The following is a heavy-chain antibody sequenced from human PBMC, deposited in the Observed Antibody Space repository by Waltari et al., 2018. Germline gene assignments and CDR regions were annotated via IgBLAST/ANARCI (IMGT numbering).Heavy chain of an antibody. CDR1: GYTFPSYA. CDR3: ARRYVPGSGGYYYYGMDV. J-gene: IGHJ6*02. CDR2: IIPIFGTA. D-gene: IGHD2-15*01. V-gene: IGHV1-69*01. Sequence: QVQLVQSGSELKKPGASVKVSCKASGYTFPSYAISWVRQAPGQGLEWMGGIIPIFGTANYAQKFQGRVTITADESTSTAYMELSSLRSEDTAVYYCARRYVPGSGGYYYYGMDVWGQGTTVTVSS.